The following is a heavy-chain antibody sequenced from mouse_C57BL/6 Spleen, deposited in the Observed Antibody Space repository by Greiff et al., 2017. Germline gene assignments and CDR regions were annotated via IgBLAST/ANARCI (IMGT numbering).Heavy chain of an antibody. CDR3: ARYGCYAKDY. CDR2: IYPGDGDT. J-gene: IGHJ4*01. D-gene: IGHD2-2*01. CDR1: GYAFSSYW. V-gene: IGHV1-80*01. Sequence: QVHVKQSGAELVKPGASVKISCKASGYAFSSYWMNWVKQRPGKGLEGIGQIYPGDGDTKYNGKFKGKATLTADTSSSTAYMQRSSLTSEDSAVDFCARYGCYAKDYWGQGTSVTVSS.